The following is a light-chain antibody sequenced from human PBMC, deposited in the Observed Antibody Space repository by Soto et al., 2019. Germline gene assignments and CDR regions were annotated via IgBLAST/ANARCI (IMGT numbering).Light chain of an antibody. V-gene: IGKV1-5*01. Sequence: DIQMTQSPSTLSASVGGGVTITCRASQSISSWLAWYQQKPGKAPKLLIYDASSLESGVPSRFSGSGSGTEFTLTISSLQPDDFATYYCQQYNSYWTFGQGTKVDIK. CDR3: QQYNSYWT. CDR1: QSISSW. J-gene: IGKJ1*01. CDR2: DAS.